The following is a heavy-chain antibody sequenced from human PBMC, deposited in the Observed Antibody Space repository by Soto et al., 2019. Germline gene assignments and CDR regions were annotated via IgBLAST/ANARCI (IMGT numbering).Heavy chain of an antibody. V-gene: IGHV1-69*01. Sequence: QVQLVQSGAEVKKPVSSVKVSCKASGGTFSSYAISWVRQAPGQGLEWMGGFIPIFGTANYAQKFQGRVTITADESTSTAYMELSSLRSEDTAVYYCARRLQDYGDYDVSFDYWGQGTLVTVSS. CDR3: ARRLQDYGDYDVSFDY. D-gene: IGHD4-17*01. CDR2: FIPIFGTA. J-gene: IGHJ4*02. CDR1: GGTFSSYA.